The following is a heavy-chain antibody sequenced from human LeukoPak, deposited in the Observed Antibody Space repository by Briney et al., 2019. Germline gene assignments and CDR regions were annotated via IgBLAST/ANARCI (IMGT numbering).Heavy chain of an antibody. CDR1: GFTFSSYA. CDR2: ISCDGSTK. Sequence: GGSLRLSCAASGFTFSSYAMNWVRQAPGKGLEWVAFISCDGSTKYYADSVKGRFTISRDNSKNSLYLQMNSLRAEDTAVYYCARENYDILTGYSYDAFDIWGQGTMVTVSS. V-gene: IGHV3-30-3*01. CDR3: ARENYDILTGYSYDAFDI. J-gene: IGHJ3*02. D-gene: IGHD3-9*01.